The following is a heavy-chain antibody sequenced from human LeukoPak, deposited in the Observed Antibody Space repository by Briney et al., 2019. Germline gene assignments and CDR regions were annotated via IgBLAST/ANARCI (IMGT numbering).Heavy chain of an antibody. V-gene: IGHV1-18*01. J-gene: IGHJ4*02. Sequence: ASVKVSCKAFGYTFTSYGISWVRQAPGQGLEWMGWISAYNGNTNYAQKLQGRVTMTTDTSTSTAYMELRSLRSDDTAVYYCARDTKSSGSYYNVYYFDYWGQGTLVTVSS. CDR1: GYTFTSYG. CDR3: ARDTKSSGSYYNVYYFDY. D-gene: IGHD3-10*01. CDR2: ISAYNGNT.